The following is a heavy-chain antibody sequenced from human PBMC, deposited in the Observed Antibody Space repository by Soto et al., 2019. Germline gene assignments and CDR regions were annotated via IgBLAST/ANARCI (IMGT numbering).Heavy chain of an antibody. CDR2: ISAYNGNT. D-gene: IGHD3-9*01. CDR3: ARDRLEGNILTGYYSSYYFDY. J-gene: IGHJ4*02. Sequence: ASVKVSCKASGYTFTSYGINWVRQAPGQGLEWMGWISAYNGNTNYAQKLQGRVTMTTDTSTSTAYMELRSLRSDDTAVYYCARDRLEGNILTGYYSSYYFDYWGQGTLVTVSS. CDR1: GYTFTSYG. V-gene: IGHV1-18*01.